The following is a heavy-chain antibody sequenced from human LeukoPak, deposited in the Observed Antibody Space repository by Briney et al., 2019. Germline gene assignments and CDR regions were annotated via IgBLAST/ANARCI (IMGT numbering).Heavy chain of an antibody. CDR3: ARGSNVGAFDI. J-gene: IGHJ3*02. CDR1: GGSFSGYD. CDR2: INHSATT. V-gene: IGHV4-34*01. Sequence: PSETLSLTCAVSGGSFSGYDWSWVRQPPGKGLELIGEINHSATTNYHPSLKTRVTISVATSNNQFSLKLSSVTAADTAVYYCARGSNVGAFDIWGQGTMVTVSS. D-gene: IGHD4-11*01.